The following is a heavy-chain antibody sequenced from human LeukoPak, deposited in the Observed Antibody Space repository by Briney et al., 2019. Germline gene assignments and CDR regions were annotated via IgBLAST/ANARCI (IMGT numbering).Heavy chain of an antibody. V-gene: IGHV3-30*14. CDR2: ISYDGSNK. CDR1: GFTLSSYV. J-gene: IGHJ4*02. CDR3: ARVRWGVGGDY. Sequence: PGGSLRLSCAASGFTLSSYVMHWVRQAPGKGLEWVAVISYDGSNKYYADSVKGRFTISRDNPKNTLYLQMNSLRAEDTAVYYCARVRWGVGGDYWGQGTLVTVSS. D-gene: IGHD3-10*01.